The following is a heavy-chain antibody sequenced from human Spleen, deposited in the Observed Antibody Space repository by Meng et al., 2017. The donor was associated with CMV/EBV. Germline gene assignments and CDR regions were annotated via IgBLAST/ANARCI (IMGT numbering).Heavy chain of an antibody. Sequence: TSYWIGWVRQMPGKGLEWMGIIYPGDSDTRYSPSFQGQVTISADKSISTAYLQWSSLKASDTAMYYCARAPGHIVVVPAASGYWYFDLWGRGTLVTVSS. CDR1: TSYW. J-gene: IGHJ2*01. V-gene: IGHV5-51*01. CDR2: IYPGDSDT. D-gene: IGHD2-2*01. CDR3: ARAPGHIVVVPAASGYWYFDL.